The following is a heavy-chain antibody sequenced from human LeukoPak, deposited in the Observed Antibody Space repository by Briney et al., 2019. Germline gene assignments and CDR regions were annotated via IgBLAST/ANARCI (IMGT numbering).Heavy chain of an antibody. J-gene: IGHJ4*02. CDR2: ISYDGSNK. CDR3: ARGGGYGDYVVDY. V-gene: IGHV3-30-3*01. Sequence: GRSLRLSCAASGFTFSSYAMHWVRQAPGKGLEWVAVISYDGSNKYYADSVKGRFTISRDNSKNTLYLQMNSLRAEDTAVYYCARGGGYGDYVVDYWGQGTLVTVSS. CDR1: GFTFSSYA. D-gene: IGHD4-17*01.